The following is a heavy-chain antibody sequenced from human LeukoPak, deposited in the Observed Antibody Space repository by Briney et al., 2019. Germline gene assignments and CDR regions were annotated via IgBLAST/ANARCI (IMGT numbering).Heavy chain of an antibody. J-gene: IGHJ6*02. D-gene: IGHD6-19*01. V-gene: IGHV1-18*01. CDR2: ISAYNGNT. CDR3: ARDPLSSTWSNYYHAMDV. CDR1: DYSFTSYA. Sequence: ASVKVSCKASDYSFTSYAINWVRQAPGQGLEWLGWISAYNGNTNHAQKFQDRVTLTTDASTSTAYLELRSLTSDDTAVYYCARDPLSSTWSNYYHAMDVWGPGTTVTVSS.